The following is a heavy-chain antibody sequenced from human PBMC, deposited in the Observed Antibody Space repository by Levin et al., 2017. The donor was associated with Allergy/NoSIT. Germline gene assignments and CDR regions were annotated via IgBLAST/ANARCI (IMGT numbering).Heavy chain of an antibody. CDR3: ARAQDGNCRGRSFTVNFYYALGF. CDR2: ISYDGNNK. V-gene: IGHV3-30-3*01. CDR1: GFTFNSDA. J-gene: IGHJ6*02. D-gene: IGHD2-15*01. Sequence: LSLTCAASGFTFNSDAMHWVRQAPGKGLEWVAVISYDGNNKYYADSVKGRFTISRDNSKNTLYLQMKSLRAEDTAVYYCARAQDGNCRGRSFTVNFYYALGFWGRVTTVTVSS.